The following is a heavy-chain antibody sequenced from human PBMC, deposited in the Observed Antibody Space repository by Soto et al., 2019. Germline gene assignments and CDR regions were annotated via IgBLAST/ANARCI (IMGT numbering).Heavy chain of an antibody. D-gene: IGHD3-22*01. CDR2: ITSRSDTI. Sequence: HPGGSLRLSCAASGFTFSSYEMNWVRQAPGKGLEWVSHITSRSDTIYYADSVKGRFTISRDNAESSLFLQMNSLRAEDTAVYYCARSSGHYRPFDSWGQGTLVTVSS. V-gene: IGHV3-48*03. J-gene: IGHJ4*02. CDR3: ARSSGHYRPFDS. CDR1: GFTFSSYE.